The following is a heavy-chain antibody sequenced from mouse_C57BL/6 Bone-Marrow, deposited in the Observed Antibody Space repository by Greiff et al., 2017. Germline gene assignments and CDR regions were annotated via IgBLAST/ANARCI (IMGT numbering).Heavy chain of an antibody. CDR2: ILPGSGST. V-gene: IGHV1-9*01. J-gene: IGHJ3*01. CDR1: GYTFTGYW. CDR3: ARELTLAY. Sequence: VQLQQSGAELMKPGASVKLSCKATGYTFTGYWIEWVKQRPGHGLEWIGEILPGSGSTNYNDKFKGKATFTADTSSNTAYMQLSSLTTEDSAIYYCARELTLAYWGQGTLVTVSA. D-gene: IGHD1-3*01.